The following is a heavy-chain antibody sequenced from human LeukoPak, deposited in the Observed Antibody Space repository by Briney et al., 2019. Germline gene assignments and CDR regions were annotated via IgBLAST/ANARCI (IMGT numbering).Heavy chain of an antibody. CDR2: IYYSGST. CDR1: GASISSYY. CDR3: ARVSCSGGSCYSGVLEYYYYMAV. J-gene: IGHJ6*03. Sequence: SETLSLTCTVSGASISSYYWSCIRQPPGKVREWIGYIYYSGSTNYNRSLKSRVTISVDTSKDQFSLKLSSVNAADTAVYYCARVSCSGGSCYSGVLEYYYYMAVWGKGTRSPSP. D-gene: IGHD2-15*01. V-gene: IGHV4-59*01.